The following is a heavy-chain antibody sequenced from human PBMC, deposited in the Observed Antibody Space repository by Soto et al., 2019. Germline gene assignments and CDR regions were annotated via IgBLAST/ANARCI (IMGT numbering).Heavy chain of an antibody. CDR2: IYYSGST. CDR3: ARRYASCFDY. V-gene: IGHV4-59*08. Sequence: QVQLQESGPGLVKPSETLSLTCTVSGGSISSYYWSWIRQPPGKGLEWIGYIYYSGSTNYNPSLKIRVTIPLDTSNNQFSLKLSSVPAAATAVYYCARRYASCFDYWGQGTLVTVSS. D-gene: IGHD2-2*01. CDR1: GGSISSYY. J-gene: IGHJ4*02.